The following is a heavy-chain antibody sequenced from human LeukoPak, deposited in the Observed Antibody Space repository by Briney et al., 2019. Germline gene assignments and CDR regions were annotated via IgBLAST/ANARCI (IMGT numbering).Heavy chain of an antibody. J-gene: IGHJ5*02. CDR3: AGLGYSGYDENWFDP. V-gene: IGHV4-59*01. CDR1: GGSISSYY. Sequence: PSETLSLTCTVSGGSISSYYWSWVRQSPGKGLEWIGYIYYSGRTNYNPSLKSRVTISVDPSKNQLSLKLSSVTAADTAVYYCAGLGYSGYDENWFDPWGQGTLVTVSS. CDR2: IYYSGRT. D-gene: IGHD5-12*01.